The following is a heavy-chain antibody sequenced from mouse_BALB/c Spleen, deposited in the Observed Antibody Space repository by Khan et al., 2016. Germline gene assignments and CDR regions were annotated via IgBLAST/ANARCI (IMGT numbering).Heavy chain of an antibody. CDR3: AREEAIYYGKYGSIDY. V-gene: IGHV2-2*02. D-gene: IGHD2-1*01. J-gene: IGHJ4*01. CDR1: GFSLTSYG. CDR2: IWSGGST. Sequence: QVQLQQSGPGLVQPSQSLSITCTVSGFSLTSYGVHWVRQSPGKGLEWLGVIWSGGSTDYNAAFISRLSITKDNSKSQVFFKMNSLQANDTGISYSAREEAIYYGKYGSIDYWGQGTSVTVSS.